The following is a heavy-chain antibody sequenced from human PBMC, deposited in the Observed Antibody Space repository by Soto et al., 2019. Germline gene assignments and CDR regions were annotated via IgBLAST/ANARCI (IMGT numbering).Heavy chain of an antibody. D-gene: IGHD3-3*01. CDR3: ARDLLASIHPDAFDI. J-gene: IGHJ3*02. CDR1: GASISTYY. CDR2: IYYSGIT. Sequence: SETLSLICTVSGASISTYYWSWIRQAPGKGLEWIGYIYYSGITNYNPSLKSRVTISVDTSKNQFSLKLSSVTAADTAVYYCARDLLASIHPDAFDIWGQGTMVTVSS. V-gene: IGHV4-59*01.